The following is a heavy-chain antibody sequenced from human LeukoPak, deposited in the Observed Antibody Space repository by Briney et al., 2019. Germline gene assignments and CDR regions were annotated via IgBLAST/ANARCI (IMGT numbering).Heavy chain of an antibody. V-gene: IGHV1-2*02. Sequence: ASVKVSCKASGYTFTGYYMHWVRQAPGQGLEWMGWINPNSGGTNYAQKFQGRVTMTRDTSISTAYMELSRLRSDDTAVYYCARAEYYYDSSGYGYYYYMDVWGKGTTVTVSS. CDR2: INPNSGGT. J-gene: IGHJ6*03. CDR3: ARAEYYYDSSGYGYYYYMDV. CDR1: GYTFTGYY. D-gene: IGHD3-22*01.